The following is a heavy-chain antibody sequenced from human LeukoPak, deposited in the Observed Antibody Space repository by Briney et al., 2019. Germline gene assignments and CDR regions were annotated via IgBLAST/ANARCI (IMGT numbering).Heavy chain of an antibody. CDR3: ARDTADILTAGAAFDI. D-gene: IGHD3-9*01. CDR1: GGSISSGGYY. CDR2: IYYSGST. V-gene: IGHV4-31*03. Sequence: SETLSLTCTVSGGSISSGGYYWSWIRQHPGKGLEWIGYIYYSGSTYYNPSLKSRVTISVDTSKNQFSLKLGSVTAADTAVYYCARDTADILTAGAAFDIWGQGTMVTVSS. J-gene: IGHJ3*02.